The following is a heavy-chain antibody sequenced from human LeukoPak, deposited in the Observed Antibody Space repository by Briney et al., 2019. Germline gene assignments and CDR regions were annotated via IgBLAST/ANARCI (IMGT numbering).Heavy chain of an antibody. Sequence: SETLSLTCTVSGDSVSSYYWSWIRQPPGKGLEWIGYINYSGSTNYNPSLKSRVTISGDTSKNQFSLKLSSVTAADAAVYYCANSPRGTEYFHHWGRAPWSPSLQ. CDR1: GDSVSSYY. CDR3: ANSPRGTEYFHH. J-gene: IGHJ1*01. CDR2: INYSGST. V-gene: IGHV4-59*08. D-gene: IGHD4-23*01.